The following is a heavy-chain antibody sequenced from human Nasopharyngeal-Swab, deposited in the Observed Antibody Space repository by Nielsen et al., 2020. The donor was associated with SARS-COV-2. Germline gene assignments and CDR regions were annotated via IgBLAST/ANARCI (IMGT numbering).Heavy chain of an antibody. D-gene: IGHD3-10*01. CDR2: IYHSGST. CDR1: GGSISSSNW. J-gene: IGHJ6*02. V-gene: IGHV4-4*02. Sequence: SETLSLTCAVSGGSISSSNWWSWVRQPPGKGLEWIGEIYHSGSTNYNPSPKSRVTISVDKSKNQFSLKLSSVTAADTAVYYCARDPRLVTMVRGAYYYYYYGMDVWGQGTTVTVSS. CDR3: ARDPRLVTMVRGAYYYYYYGMDV.